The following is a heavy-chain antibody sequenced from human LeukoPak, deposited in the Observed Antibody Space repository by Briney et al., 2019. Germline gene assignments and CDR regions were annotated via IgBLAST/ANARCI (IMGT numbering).Heavy chain of an antibody. CDR2: INHSGST. Sequence: PSETLSLTCAVSRGSLSGYYWSWIRQPPGKGLEWIGEINHSGSTNYNPSLKSRVTISVDTSKNQFSLKLSSVTAADTAVYYCARGRDGAYSSSWYGRVFFDYWGQGTLVTVSS. CDR3: ARGRDGAYSSSWYGRVFFDY. V-gene: IGHV4-34*01. CDR1: RGSLSGYY. J-gene: IGHJ4*02. D-gene: IGHD6-13*01.